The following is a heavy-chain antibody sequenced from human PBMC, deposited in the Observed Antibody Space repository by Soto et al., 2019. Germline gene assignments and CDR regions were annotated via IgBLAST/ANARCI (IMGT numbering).Heavy chain of an antibody. D-gene: IGHD6-25*01. Sequence: VVSLLLSCSASGFTFSNAWMNWVRQAPGQGLEWVGRLKSRSDGGTADYAAPVKGRFTISRDDSKNTLYLQMSSLKTEATAVYDVATYRLRLSGRTPSHRDYRGTGTSVTVSS. V-gene: IGHV3-15*01. CDR3: ATYRLRLSGRTPSHRDY. CDR1: GFTFSNAW. J-gene: IGHJ4*02. CDR2: LKSRSDGGTA.